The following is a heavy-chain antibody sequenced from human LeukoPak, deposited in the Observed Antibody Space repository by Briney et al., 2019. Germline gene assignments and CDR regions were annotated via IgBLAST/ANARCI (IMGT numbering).Heavy chain of an antibody. J-gene: IGHJ3*02. CDR3: AKEPTVYYYDSSGQDAFDI. V-gene: IGHV3-7*01. CDR2: IKQDGSNK. Sequence: GGSLRLSCAASGFTFSSYWMSWVRQAPGKGLEWVANIKQDGSNKYYADSVKGRFTISRDNSKNTLYLQMNSLRAEDTAVYYCAKEPTVYYYDSSGQDAFDIWGQGTMVTVSS. D-gene: IGHD3-22*01. CDR1: GFTFSSYW.